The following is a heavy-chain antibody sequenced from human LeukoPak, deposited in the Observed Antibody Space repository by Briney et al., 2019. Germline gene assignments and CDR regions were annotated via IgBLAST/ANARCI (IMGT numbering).Heavy chain of an antibody. D-gene: IGHD4-23*01. CDR1: GGTFSSYA. Sequence: SVKVSCKASGGTFSSYAISWVRQAPGQGLEWMGRIIPIFGIANYAQKFQGRVTITADKSTSTVYMELSSLRSEDTAVYYCARRDYGGSNDYWGQGTLVTVSS. V-gene: IGHV1-69*04. CDR2: IIPIFGIA. CDR3: ARRDYGGSNDY. J-gene: IGHJ4*02.